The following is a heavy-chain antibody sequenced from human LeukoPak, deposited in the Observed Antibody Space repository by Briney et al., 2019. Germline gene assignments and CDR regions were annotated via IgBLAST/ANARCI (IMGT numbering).Heavy chain of an antibody. V-gene: IGHV4-61*02. D-gene: IGHD3-9*01. J-gene: IGHJ6*02. CDR2: IYTSGST. CDR1: GGSFSSGSYY. CDR3: ARQFILAGYYSYYYYYGMDV. Sequence: PSQTLSLTCTVSGGSFSSGSYYWSWIRQPAGKGLEWIGRIYTSGSTHYNPSLQSRVTISVDTSKTQFSRKLSSVTAADTAVECCARQFILAGYYSYYYYYGMDVWGQGTTVTVSS.